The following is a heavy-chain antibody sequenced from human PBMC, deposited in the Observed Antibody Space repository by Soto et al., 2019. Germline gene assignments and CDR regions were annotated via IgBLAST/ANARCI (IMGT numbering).Heavy chain of an antibody. CDR1: GGSISSGDYY. J-gene: IGHJ5*02. Sequence: SETLSLTCTVSGGSISSGDYYWSWIRQPPGKGLEWIGYIYYSGSTYYNPSLKSRVTISVDTSKNQFSLKLSSVTAADTAVYYCARDTSDYYDSSGFLLGHWFDPWGQGTLVTSPQ. V-gene: IGHV4-30-4*01. CDR2: IYYSGST. CDR3: ARDTSDYYDSSGFLLGHWFDP. D-gene: IGHD3-22*01.